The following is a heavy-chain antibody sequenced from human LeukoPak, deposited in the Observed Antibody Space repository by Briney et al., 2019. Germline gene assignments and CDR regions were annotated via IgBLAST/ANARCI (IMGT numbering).Heavy chain of an antibody. CDR1: GFSFHEYA. CDR2: ITWNGRV. J-gene: IGHJ2*01. Sequence: PGGSLRLSCAASGFSFHEYAMHWVRQTPGKGLEWVSGITWNGRVRYADSVKGRFTISRDNAKSSVYLQMNTLTTEDTALYYCAKDIAPGGVITSYWYFDFWGRGTLVSVSS. V-gene: IGHV3-9*01. D-gene: IGHD3-10*01. CDR3: AKDIAPGGVITSYWYFDF.